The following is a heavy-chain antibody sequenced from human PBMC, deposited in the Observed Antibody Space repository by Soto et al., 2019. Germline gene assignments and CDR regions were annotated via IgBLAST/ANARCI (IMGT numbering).Heavy chain of an antibody. D-gene: IGHD3-22*01. J-gene: IGHJ6*02. CDR2: IIPIFGTA. Sequence: SVKVYCKASGGTFSSYAISWVRQAPGQGLEWMGGIIPIFGTANYAQKFQGRVTITADESTSTAYMELSSLRSEDTAVYYCAKSLYYYDSSGYYPWYYGMDVWGQGTTVNVSS. CDR3: AKSLYYYDSSGYYPWYYGMDV. CDR1: GGTFSSYA. V-gene: IGHV1-69*13.